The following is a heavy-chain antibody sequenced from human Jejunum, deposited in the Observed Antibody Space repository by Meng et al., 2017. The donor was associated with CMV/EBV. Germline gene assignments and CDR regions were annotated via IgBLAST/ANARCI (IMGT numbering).Heavy chain of an antibody. CDR2: MIWTVGTI. V-gene: IGHV3-11*04. D-gene: IGHD3-9*01. Sequence: SMISIRQAPCKGLQCLSSMIWTVGTIYYAVSVKGPFTISSDTAKNSLYLQMNSLRAEDAAVYYCAKMLGANEFYTGYYRGCFDPWGQVPLFPFSS. CDR3: AKMLGANEFYTGYYRGCFDP. CDR1: S. J-gene: IGHJ5*02.